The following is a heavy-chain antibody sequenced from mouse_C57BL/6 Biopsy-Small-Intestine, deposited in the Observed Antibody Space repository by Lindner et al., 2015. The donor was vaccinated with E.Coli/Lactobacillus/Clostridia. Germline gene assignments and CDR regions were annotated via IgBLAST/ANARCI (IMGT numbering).Heavy chain of an antibody. J-gene: IGHJ1*01. CDR1: GYSFNKYS. CDR3: ARGDADFLFRGLDV. CDR2: ISTYNGNT. Sequence: SVKVSCKASGYSFNKYSVTWVRQAPGQGLEWMGWISTYNGNTNYAQKLQGRVTLTTDMSTGTAYMEVRSLKSDDTAIYYCARGDADFLFRGLDVWGQGTAISVSS. V-gene: IGHV1-55*01. D-gene: IGHD2-13*01.